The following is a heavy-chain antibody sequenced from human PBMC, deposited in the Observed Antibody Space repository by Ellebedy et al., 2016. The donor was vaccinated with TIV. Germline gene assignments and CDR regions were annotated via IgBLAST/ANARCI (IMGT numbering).Heavy chain of an antibody. CDR2: ISGGGSDT. D-gene: IGHD3-22*01. J-gene: IGHJ4*02. CDR3: AKGSSSGFNYDRVGFEY. Sequence: GESLKISCAASGFTFSAFALHWVRQAPGKGLEWLSVISGGGSDTYHADSVKARFTITRDNSKNTLYLQMNRLTTEDTAVYFWAKGSSSGFNYDRVGFEYWGQGTLVTVSS. V-gene: IGHV3-23*01. CDR1: GFTFSAFA.